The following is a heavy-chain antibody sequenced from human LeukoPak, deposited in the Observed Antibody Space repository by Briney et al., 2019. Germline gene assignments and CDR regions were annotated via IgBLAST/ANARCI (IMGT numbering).Heavy chain of an antibody. CDR3: ARDPPLVSGPVHYYYCMDV. CDR2: ISTSSYYI. V-gene: IGHV3-21*01. Sequence: GGSLRLSCVASGFSLSSYNMNWVRQAPGKVLEWVSSISTSSYYIYYTDSVRGRFIISRDNAKNSPYLQMNSLRAEDTAVYYGARDPPLVSGPVHYYYCMDVWGKGTTVTVSS. D-gene: IGHD5/OR15-5a*01. CDR1: GFSLSSYN. J-gene: IGHJ6*03.